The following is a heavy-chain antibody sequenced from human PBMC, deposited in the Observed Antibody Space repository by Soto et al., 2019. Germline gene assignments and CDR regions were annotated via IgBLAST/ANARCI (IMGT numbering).Heavy chain of an antibody. J-gene: IGHJ4*02. CDR3: AREASVIIPAAQPSRFDS. V-gene: IGHV1-18*01. CDR2: TSPYSGYT. Sequence: ASVKVSCKGFGYSFMKYGINWVRQAPGQGLEWVGWTSPYSGYTHSAQKFHGRLTLTTDTAASTAYMELRILRSADTALYYCAREASVIIPAAQPSRFDSWGQGTLVTVSS. D-gene: IGHD2-2*01. CDR1: GYSFMKYG.